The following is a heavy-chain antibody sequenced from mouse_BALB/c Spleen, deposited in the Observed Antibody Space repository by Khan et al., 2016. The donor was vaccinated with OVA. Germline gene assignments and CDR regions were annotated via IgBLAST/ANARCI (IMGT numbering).Heavy chain of an antibody. D-gene: IGHD1-2*01. J-gene: IGHJ2*01. Sequence: LQESGPGLVKPSQSLSLTCTVTGYSITSGYGWNWIRQFPGNKLEWMGYISYSGSTNYNPSLNSRIAITRDTSKNQFFLQLNSVTTEDTATYYCARTARIKYWGQGTTLTVSS. CDR2: ISYSGST. CDR3: ARTARIKY. V-gene: IGHV3-2*02. CDR1: GYSITSGYG.